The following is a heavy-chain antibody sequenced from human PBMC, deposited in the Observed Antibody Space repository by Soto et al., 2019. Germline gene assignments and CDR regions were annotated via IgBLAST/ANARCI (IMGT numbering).Heavy chain of an antibody. V-gene: IGHV1-18*01. J-gene: IGHJ4*02. D-gene: IGHD3-22*01. CDR3: ARNYDSSCIGRTFSI. CDR1: GYSLTSYG. CDR2: ISAFNRNT. Sequence: ASVQVSCKASGYSLTSYGISWVRQAPVQVLEWVGCISAFNRNTYYAQKLQGRVTMTTDISTSTAYMELRSLRSDDTAVYFCARNYDSSCIGRTFSIWGQGTLVTV.